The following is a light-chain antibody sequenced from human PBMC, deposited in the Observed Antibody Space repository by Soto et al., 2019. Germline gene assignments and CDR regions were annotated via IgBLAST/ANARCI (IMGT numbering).Light chain of an antibody. CDR2: GAS. CDR3: QQYNNWPPVT. CDR1: QSVSSN. J-gene: IGKJ1*01. V-gene: IGKV3-15*01. Sequence: EIVMTQSPATLSVSPGERATLSCRASQSVSSNLAWYQQKPGQAPRLLIYGASTRATGIPARFSGSGTGTEFTLTISSLQSEDFAVYYCQQYNNWPPVTFGQGTKVEIK.